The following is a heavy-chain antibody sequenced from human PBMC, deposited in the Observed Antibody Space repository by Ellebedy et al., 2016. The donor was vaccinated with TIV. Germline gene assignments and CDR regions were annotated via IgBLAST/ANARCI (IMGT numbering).Heavy chain of an antibody. CDR3: NTGWAFDD. CDR2: IQSRSEGGTA. J-gene: IGHJ3*01. V-gene: IGHV3-15*05. CDR1: GLIVNNAY. Sequence: GESLKISXEASGLIVNNAYMTWVRQAPGKGLEWIGRIQSRSEGGTAAYAAPVKGRVIISRDESENKLFLQIYSLRPEDTGVYYCNTGWAFDDWGQGTMVTVSS.